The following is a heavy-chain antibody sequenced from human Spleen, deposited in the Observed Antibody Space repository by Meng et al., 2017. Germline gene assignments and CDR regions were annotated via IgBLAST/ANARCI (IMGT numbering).Heavy chain of an antibody. D-gene: IGHD3-10*01. J-gene: IGHJ4*02. CDR2: ISAYNGNT. CDR3: ARDYYYGSGSSY. V-gene: IGHV1-18*01. CDR1: GYTFTSYG. Sequence: QGQPGPAGPEVKKPWASVRVPCNTSGYTFTSYGINWVRQAPGQGLEWMGWISAYNGNTKYAQNFQGRVLFTTDTPTRTAYMDLRSLTSDDTAVYYCARDYYYGSGSSYWGQGTLVTVSS.